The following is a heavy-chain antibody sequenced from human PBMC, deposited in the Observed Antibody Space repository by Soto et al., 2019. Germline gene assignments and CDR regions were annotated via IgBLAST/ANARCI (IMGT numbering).Heavy chain of an antibody. CDR1: GFTFSSYW. D-gene: IGHD3-16*01. Sequence: EVQLVESGGGLVQPGGSLRLSCAVSGFTFSSYWMHWFRQDPGNGLVWVSSINTDGTSTQYADSVRGRFTVSRDNAKNTMYLQMISLRSEDTAVYYCAKDLIWGQSDYWGQGTLVVVTS. CDR2: INTDGTST. V-gene: IGHV3-74*03. J-gene: IGHJ4*02. CDR3: AKDLIWGQSDY.